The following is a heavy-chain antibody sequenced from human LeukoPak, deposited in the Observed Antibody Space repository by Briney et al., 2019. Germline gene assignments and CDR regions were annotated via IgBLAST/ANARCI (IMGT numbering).Heavy chain of an antibody. V-gene: IGHV1-2*04. J-gene: IGHJ4*02. D-gene: IGHD3-10*01. CDR1: GYTFTRYY. CDR2: INPNSGGT. CDR3: ARAPYYGSGSYYDY. Sequence: ASVKVSCKASGYTFTRYYMHWVRQAPGQGLEWMGWINPNSGGTNYAQKFQGWVTMTRDTSISTAYMELSRLRSDDTAVYYCARAPYYGSGSYYDYWGQGTLVTVSS.